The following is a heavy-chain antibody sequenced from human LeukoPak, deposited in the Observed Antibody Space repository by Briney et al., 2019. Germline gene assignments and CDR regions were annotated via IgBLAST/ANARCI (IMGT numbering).Heavy chain of an antibody. J-gene: IGHJ6*03. CDR2: INPNSGGT. Sequence: ASVKVSCKASGYTFTGYYMHWVRQAPGQGLEWMGWINPNSGGTNYAQKLQGRVTMTTDTSTSTAYMELRSLRSDDTAVYYCARAWLPLYCSGGSCYFSSDYYYYYMDVWGKGTTVTVSS. CDR1: GYTFTGYY. D-gene: IGHD2-15*01. V-gene: IGHV1-2*02. CDR3: ARAWLPLYCSGGSCYFSSDYYYYYMDV.